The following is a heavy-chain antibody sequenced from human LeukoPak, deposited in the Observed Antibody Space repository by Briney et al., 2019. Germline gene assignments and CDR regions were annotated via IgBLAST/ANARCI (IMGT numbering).Heavy chain of an antibody. D-gene: IGHD4-11*01. Sequence: ASVKVSCKASGYTFIDDYIYWVRQAPGQGLEWMGWINPNSGGTKYAQKFQGRVTMTRDTSISTAYMDLSKLRSDDTAVYYCARNSDYTGDYYYYMDVWGKGTTVTVSS. CDR3: ARNSDYTGDYYYYMDV. J-gene: IGHJ6*03. V-gene: IGHV1-2*02. CDR2: INPNSGGT. CDR1: GYTFIDDY.